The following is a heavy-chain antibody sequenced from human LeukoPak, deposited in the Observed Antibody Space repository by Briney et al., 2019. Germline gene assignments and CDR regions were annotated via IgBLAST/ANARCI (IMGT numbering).Heavy chain of an antibody. J-gene: IGHJ2*01. Sequence: GESLKISCEGSGYTFTKYWIGWVRQMPGKGLEWMGIIHPGDSHTWYSPSFQGQVTISTDKSISMAYLQWSSLKASDTAMYFCARQPGMTAKSWYFDLWGRGTLVTVSS. CDR1: GYTFTKYW. D-gene: IGHD2-2*01. CDR2: IHPGDSHT. V-gene: IGHV5-51*01. CDR3: ARQPGMTAKSWYFDL.